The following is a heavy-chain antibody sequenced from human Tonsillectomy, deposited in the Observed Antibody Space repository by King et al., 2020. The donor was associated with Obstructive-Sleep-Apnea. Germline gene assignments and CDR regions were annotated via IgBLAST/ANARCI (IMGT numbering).Heavy chain of an antibody. CDR2: IWHDGSNE. V-gene: IGHV3-33*06. CDR1: GFTFSSYG. Sequence: VQLVESGGGVVQPGRSLRLSCAASGFTFSSYGMHWVRQAPGKGLEWVAVIWHDGSNEYYADSVKGRFTISRDNSKNTLYLEMNSLRAEDTALYYCAKDRAVAGPLGAFDIWGQWTMVTVSS. CDR3: AKDRAVAGPLGAFDI. J-gene: IGHJ3*02. D-gene: IGHD6-19*01.